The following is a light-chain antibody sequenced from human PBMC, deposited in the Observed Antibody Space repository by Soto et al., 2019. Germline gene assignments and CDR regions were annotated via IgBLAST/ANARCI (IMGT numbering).Light chain of an antibody. V-gene: IGKV3-11*01. J-gene: IGKJ4*01. CDR2: NAS. Sequence: EIVLTQSPATLSLFPGERATLSCRASQSIRTYLAWYQQKPGQAPRLLISNASNRATGIPARFSGSGSGTDFSLTISSMEAEDFAVYYCQQRSNWPRTFGGGTKVEIK. CDR1: QSIRTY. CDR3: QQRSNWPRT.